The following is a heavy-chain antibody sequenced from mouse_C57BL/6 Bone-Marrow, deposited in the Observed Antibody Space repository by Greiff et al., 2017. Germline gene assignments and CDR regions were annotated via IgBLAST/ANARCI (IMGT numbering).Heavy chain of an antibody. CDR3: ARIWSCAY. J-gene: IGHJ3*01. CDR2: IYPGDGDT. V-gene: IGHV1-82*01. D-gene: IGHD1-1*02. Sequence: VQLQQPGPELVKPGASVKISCKASGYAFSSSWMNWVKQRPGQGLEWIGRIYPGDGDTNYNGKFKGKATLTADKSSSTAYMQLSSLTSEDSAVYCCARIWSCAYWGQGTLVTVSA. CDR1: GYAFSSSW.